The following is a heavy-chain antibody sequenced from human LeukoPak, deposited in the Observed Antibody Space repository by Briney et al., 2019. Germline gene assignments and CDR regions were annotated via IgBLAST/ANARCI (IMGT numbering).Heavy chain of an antibody. J-gene: IGHJ4*02. CDR1: GYTFTSYD. CDR3: ARSSPYYYFWSGYSPFDY. D-gene: IGHD3-3*01. V-gene: IGHV1-8*01. Sequence: ASVKVSCKASGYTFTSYDINWVRQATGQGLEWMGWMNPNSGNTGYAQKFQGRVTMTRNTSITTAYMELSSLRSEDTAVYYCARSSPYYYFWSGYSPFDYWGQGTLVTVSS. CDR2: MNPNSGNT.